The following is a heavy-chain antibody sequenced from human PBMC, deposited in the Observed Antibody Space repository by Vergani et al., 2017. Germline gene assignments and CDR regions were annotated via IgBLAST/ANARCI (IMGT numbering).Heavy chain of an antibody. V-gene: IGHV4-4*03. CDR1: GGSISSSDW. CDR3: VRVLHTSYILGAFDI. Sequence: QVQLQESGPGLLKPPGTLSLTCAVSGGSISSSDWWSWVRQPPGKGLEWSGEIYHSGSTNYHPSLKSRVTISADASRGRFSLNLRSITTSDTAVYYCVRVLHTSYILGAFDIWGQGIKVTVSS. CDR2: IYHSGST. D-gene: IGHD2-21*01. J-gene: IGHJ3*02.